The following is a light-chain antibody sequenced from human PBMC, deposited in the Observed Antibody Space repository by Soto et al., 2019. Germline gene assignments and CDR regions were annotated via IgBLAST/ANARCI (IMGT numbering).Light chain of an antibody. J-gene: IGKJ1*01. Sequence: EIEMTQSPATLSVSPVERATLSCRASQSVSSSYLAWYQQKPGQAPRLLVYGASSRATGIPDRFSGSGSGTDFTLTISRLEPEDFAVYYCQQYGSSVTWTFGQGTKVDI. CDR3: QQYGSSVTWT. CDR2: GAS. V-gene: IGKV3-20*01. CDR1: QSVSSSY.